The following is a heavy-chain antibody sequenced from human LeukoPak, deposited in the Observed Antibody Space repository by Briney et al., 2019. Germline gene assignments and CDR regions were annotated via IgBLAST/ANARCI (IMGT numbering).Heavy chain of an antibody. D-gene: IGHD3-22*01. Sequence: PGGSLRLSCAASGFTFSSYGMHWVRQAPGKGLEWVAFIRYDGSNKYYADSVKGRFTISRDNSKNTLYLQMNSLRAEDTAVYYCARVSWNYYDSSGYSDYWGQGTLVTVSS. J-gene: IGHJ4*02. V-gene: IGHV3-30*02. CDR3: ARVSWNYYDSSGYSDY. CDR1: GFTFSSYG. CDR2: IRYDGSNK.